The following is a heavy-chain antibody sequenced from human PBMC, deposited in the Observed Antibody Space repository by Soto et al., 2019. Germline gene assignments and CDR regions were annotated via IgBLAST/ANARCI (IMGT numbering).Heavy chain of an antibody. Sequence: EVHLVESGGGLVQTGGSLRLSCAISESTVRSDWMNWVRQAPGKGLEWVAHTNQDGSEKYYVDSVKGRFTIFRDNAKNSLYLQMNRLKVVGTAMYYCSGGVGDAFWGQGTLVTVSS. CDR3: SGGVGDAF. J-gene: IGHJ4*02. D-gene: IGHD3-16*01. CDR1: ESTVRSDW. CDR2: TNQDGSEK. V-gene: IGHV3-7*04.